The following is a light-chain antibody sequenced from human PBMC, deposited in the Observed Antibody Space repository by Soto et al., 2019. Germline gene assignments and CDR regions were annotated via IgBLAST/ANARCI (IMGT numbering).Light chain of an antibody. J-gene: IGLJ1*01. CDR2: EVS. CDR1: SSDVGGYNY. Sequence: QSALTQPASVSASPGQSITISCTGTSSDVGGYNYVSWYQQHPGKAPKVMIYEVSYRPSGFSYRFSGSKSGNTASLTISGLQAEDEADYYCSSHTSSDTRVFGTGTKVTVL. V-gene: IGLV2-14*01. CDR3: SSHTSSDTRV.